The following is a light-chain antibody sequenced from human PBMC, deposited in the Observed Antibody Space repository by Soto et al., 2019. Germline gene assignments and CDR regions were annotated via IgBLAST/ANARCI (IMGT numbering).Light chain of an antibody. V-gene: IGLV1-40*01. CDR2: CNT. CDR1: SSNIGAGYD. J-gene: IGLJ3*02. Sequence: QSVLTQPPSVSGAPGQRVTISCTGSSSNIGAGYDVHWYQQLPGTAPKLLIYCNTNRPSGVPDRFSRAKSATSAALAITGLQAEDEADYYCQSYDSSLSGWVFGGGTKLTVL. CDR3: QSYDSSLSGWV.